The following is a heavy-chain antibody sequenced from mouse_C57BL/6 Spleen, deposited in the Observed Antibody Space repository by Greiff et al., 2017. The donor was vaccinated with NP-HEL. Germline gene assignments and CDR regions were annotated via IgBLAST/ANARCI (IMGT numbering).Heavy chain of an antibody. V-gene: IGHV1-82*01. CDR1: GYAFSSSW. Sequence: VKLMESGPELVKPGASVKISCKASGYAFSSSWMNWVKQRPGKGLEWIGRIYPGDGDTNYNGKFKGKATLTADKSSSTAYMQLSSLTSEDSAVYFCARNYDYGMDYWGQGTSVTVSS. CDR2: IYPGDGDT. J-gene: IGHJ4*01. CDR3: ARNYDYGMDY. D-gene: IGHD2-4*01.